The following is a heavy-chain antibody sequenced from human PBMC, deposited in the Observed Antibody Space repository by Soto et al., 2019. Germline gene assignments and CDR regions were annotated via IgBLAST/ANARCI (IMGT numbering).Heavy chain of an antibody. CDR2: ISYDGSNK. J-gene: IGHJ4*02. CDR1: GFPLSSYG. D-gene: IGHD5-12*01. Sequence: GVLRVCCADSGFPLSSYGMPWVRQAPVKGLEWVAVISYDGSNKYYAGSVKGRFTISRDNSKNTLYLQMNSLRAEDTAVYYWAKDLGYSGDEGDYWGQGTLV. CDR3: AKDLGYSGDEGDY. V-gene: IGHV3-30*18.